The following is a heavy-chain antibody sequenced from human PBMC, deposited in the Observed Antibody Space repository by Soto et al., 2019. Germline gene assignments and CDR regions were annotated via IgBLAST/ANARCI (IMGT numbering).Heavy chain of an antibody. Sequence: QVQLVQSGAEVKKPGASVKVSCKASGYTFTSYDINWVRQATGQGLEWMGWMNPNSGNTGYAQKFQGRVTMPRNTSISTAYMELSSLRSEDTAVYYCASGGYSSSWFYYYYMDVWGKGTTVTVSS. V-gene: IGHV1-8*01. CDR2: MNPNSGNT. CDR3: ASGGYSSSWFYYYYMDV. J-gene: IGHJ6*03. CDR1: GYTFTSYD. D-gene: IGHD6-13*01.